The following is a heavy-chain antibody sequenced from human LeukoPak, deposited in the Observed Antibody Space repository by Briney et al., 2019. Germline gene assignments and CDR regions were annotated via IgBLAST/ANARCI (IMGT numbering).Heavy chain of an antibody. V-gene: IGHV4-59*11. D-gene: IGHD3-9*01. Sequence: NPSETLSLTCTVSGVSISGHFWSWFRRPPGKGLENIGYIHSSGSTNYNPSFGSRVTVSLEMSKNQFSVTLTSVTAADTAVYYCARDPGDTDWYNFDFWGQGILVTVSS. J-gene: IGHJ4*02. CDR1: GVSISGHF. CDR2: IHSSGST. CDR3: ARDPGDTDWYNFDF.